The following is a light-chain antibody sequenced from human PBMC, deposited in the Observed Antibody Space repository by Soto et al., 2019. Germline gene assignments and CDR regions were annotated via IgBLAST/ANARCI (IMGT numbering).Light chain of an antibody. CDR3: QVWDSDSDHWV. CDR1: KLADKS. CDR2: DDR. V-gene: IGLV3-21*02. Sequence: ELTQAPSVSVAPGQRARITCAGNKLADKSVHWYQQKPGQAPGLVVYDDRDRPSGVPERFSGTNSDNVAALTIFRVEAGDEADYFCQVWDSDSDHWVFGGGTQLTVL. J-gene: IGLJ3*02.